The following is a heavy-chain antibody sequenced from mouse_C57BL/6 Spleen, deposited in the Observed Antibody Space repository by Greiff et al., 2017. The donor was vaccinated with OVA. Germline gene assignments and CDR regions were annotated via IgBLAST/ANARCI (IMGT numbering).Heavy chain of an antibody. D-gene: IGHD1-1*01. CDR2: IDPNSGGT. V-gene: IGHV1-72*01. Sequence: QVQLKQPGAELVKPGASVKLSCKASGYTFTSYWMHWVKQRPGRGLEWIGRIDPNSGGTKYNEKFKGKATLTADKPSSTAYMQLSSLTSEDSAVYYCARDYGNSNYYFDYWGQGTTVTVSS. CDR3: ARDYGNSNYYFDY. J-gene: IGHJ2*01. CDR1: GYTFTSYW.